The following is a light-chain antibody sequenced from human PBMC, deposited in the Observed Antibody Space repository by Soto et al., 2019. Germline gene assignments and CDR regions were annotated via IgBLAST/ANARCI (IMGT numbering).Light chain of an antibody. CDR3: QQYNDWPRT. CDR1: QSVNSN. CDR2: GAS. J-gene: IGKJ1*01. Sequence: IVMAPAPTTLSVSPGERATPSCRASQSVNSNLAWYQQKPGQAPRLLIYGASTRATGIPARFSGSGSGTEFTLTISSLQSEDFAVYYCQQYNDWPRTFGQGTKVDIK. V-gene: IGKV3-15*01.